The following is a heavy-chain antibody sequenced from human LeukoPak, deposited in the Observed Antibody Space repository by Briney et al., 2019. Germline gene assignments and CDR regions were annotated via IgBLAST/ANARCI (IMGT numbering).Heavy chain of an antibody. CDR3: ARDYYDSSGYPKSYYYYMDV. CDR1: GFTFSSYG. J-gene: IGHJ6*03. Sequence: GGSLRLSCAASGFTFSSYGMHWVRQAPGKGLEWVAVISYDGSNKYYADSVKGRFTISRDNSKNTLYLQMNSLRAEDTAVYYCARDYYDSSGYPKSYYYYMDVWGKGTTVTVSS. V-gene: IGHV3-30*03. D-gene: IGHD3-22*01. CDR2: ISYDGSNK.